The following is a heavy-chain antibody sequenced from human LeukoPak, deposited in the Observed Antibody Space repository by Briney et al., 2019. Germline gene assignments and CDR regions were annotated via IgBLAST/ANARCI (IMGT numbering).Heavy chain of an antibody. CDR2: IIPILGIA. CDR3: ARSARGWEQQDY. J-gene: IGHJ4*02. CDR1: GGTFSSYA. Sequence: ASVKVSCKASGGTFSSYAISWVRQAPGQGLEWMGRIIPILGIANYAQKFQGRVTITADNTTSTAYMELSSLRTEDTAVYYCARSARGWEQQDYWGQGTLVTVSS. D-gene: IGHD1-26*01. V-gene: IGHV1-69*04.